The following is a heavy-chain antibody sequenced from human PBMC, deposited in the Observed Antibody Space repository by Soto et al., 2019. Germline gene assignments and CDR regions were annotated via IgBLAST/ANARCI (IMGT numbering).Heavy chain of an antibody. Sequence: GGSLKISCKGSGYSFTSYWISWVRQMPGKGLEWMGRIDPSDSYTNYSPSFQGHVTISADKSISTAYLQWSSLKASDTAMYYCAMGYCGGDCYSYYYGMDVCGQGTTVTVSS. CDR1: GYSFTSYW. CDR3: AMGYCGGDCYSYYYGMDV. V-gene: IGHV5-10-1*01. CDR2: IDPSDSYT. J-gene: IGHJ6*02. D-gene: IGHD2-21*02.